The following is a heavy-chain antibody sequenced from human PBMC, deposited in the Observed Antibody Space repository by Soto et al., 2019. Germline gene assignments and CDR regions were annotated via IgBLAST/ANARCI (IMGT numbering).Heavy chain of an antibody. CDR3: ARGIHSSSSGAWFDP. CDR2: IYSGGST. CDR1: GFTVSSNY. D-gene: IGHD6-6*01. J-gene: IGHJ5*02. Sequence: GGSLRLSCAASGFTVSSNYMSWVRQAPGKGLEWVSVIYSGGSTYYADSVKGRFTISRDNSKNTLYLQMNSLRAEDTAVYYCARGIHSSSSGAWFDPWGQGTLVTVSS. V-gene: IGHV3-66*01.